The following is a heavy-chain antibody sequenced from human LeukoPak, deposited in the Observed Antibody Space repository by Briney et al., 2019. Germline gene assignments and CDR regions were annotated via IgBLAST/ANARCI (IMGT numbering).Heavy chain of an antibody. CDR3: ARWGGYSGYDISNFDY. J-gene: IGHJ4*02. CDR1: GGSISSGSYY. CDR2: IYTSGST. Sequence: SQTLSLTCTVSGGSISSGSYYWSWIRQPAGKGLEWIGRIYTSGSTNYNPSLKSRVTISVDTSKNQFSLKLSSVTAADTAVYYCARWGGYSGYDISNFDYWGQGTLVTVSS. V-gene: IGHV4-61*02. D-gene: IGHD5-12*01.